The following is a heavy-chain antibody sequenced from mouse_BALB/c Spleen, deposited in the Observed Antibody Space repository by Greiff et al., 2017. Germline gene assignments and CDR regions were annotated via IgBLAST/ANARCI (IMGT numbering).Heavy chain of an antibody. CDR1: GYAFTNYL. Sequence: QVQLQQSGAELVRPGTSVKVSCKASGYAFTNYLIEWVKQRPGQGLEWIGVINPGSGGTNYNEKFKGKATLTADKSSSTAYMQLSSLTSDDSAVYFCAREEDEYDVGGFDYWGQGTTLTVSS. J-gene: IGHJ2*01. V-gene: IGHV1-54*01. CDR3: AREEDEYDVGGFDY. CDR2: INPGSGGT. D-gene: IGHD2-4*01.